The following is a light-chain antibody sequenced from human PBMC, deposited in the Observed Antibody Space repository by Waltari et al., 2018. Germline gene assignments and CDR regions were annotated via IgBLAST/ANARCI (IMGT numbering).Light chain of an antibody. V-gene: IGKV1-5*03. J-gene: IGKJ1*01. CDR2: RAS. CDR3: QQYNSSPWT. CDR1: QNISTW. Sequence: DIQMIQSTSTLSASVGDRVTVTCRASQNISTWLAWYHQIPGKAPKLLIYRASSLGSGVPSRFSGGGSGTEFTLTISSLQPDDFAIYYCQQYNSSPWTFGQGTRVEI.